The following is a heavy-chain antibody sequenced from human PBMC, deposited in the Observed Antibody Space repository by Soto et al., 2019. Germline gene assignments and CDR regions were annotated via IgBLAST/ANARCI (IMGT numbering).Heavy chain of an antibody. Sequence: HPGGSLRLSCAASGFTFSSYSMNWVRQAPGKGLEWVSYISSSSSTIYYADSVKGRFTISRDNAKNSLYLQMNSLRDEDTAVYYCARDRPRPRDGYNSYGNFDYWGQGTLVTVLL. CDR3: ARDRPRPRDGYNSYGNFDY. V-gene: IGHV3-48*02. CDR1: GFTFSSYS. CDR2: ISSSSSTI. J-gene: IGHJ4*02. D-gene: IGHD5-12*01.